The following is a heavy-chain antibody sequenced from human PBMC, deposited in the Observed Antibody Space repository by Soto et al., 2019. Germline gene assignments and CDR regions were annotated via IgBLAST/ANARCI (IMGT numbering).Heavy chain of an antibody. Sequence: GGSLRLSCAASGFTFSSYAMHWVRQAPGKGLEWVAVISYDGSNKYYADSVKGRFTISRDNSKNTLYLQMNSLRAEDTAVYYCARDLLFWGFDYWGQGTLVTVSS. CDR3: ARDLLFWGFDY. D-gene: IGHD3-16*01. CDR1: GFTFSSYA. CDR2: ISYDGSNK. J-gene: IGHJ4*02. V-gene: IGHV3-30-3*01.